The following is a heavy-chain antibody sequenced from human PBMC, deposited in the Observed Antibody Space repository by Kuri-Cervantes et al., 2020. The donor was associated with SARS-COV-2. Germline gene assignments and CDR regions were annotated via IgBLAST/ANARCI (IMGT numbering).Heavy chain of an antibody. V-gene: IGHV4-38-2*01. CDR2: IYHSGST. CDR1: GGSFSGYY. J-gene: IGHJ3*02. CDR3: ARSSGVVTGDAFDI. D-gene: IGHD3-3*01. Sequence: SQTLSLTCAVYGGSFSGYYWGWIRQPPGKGLEWIGSIYHSGSTYYNPSLKSRVTISVDTSKNQFSLKLSSVTAADTAVYYCARSSGVVTGDAFDIWGQGTMVTVSS.